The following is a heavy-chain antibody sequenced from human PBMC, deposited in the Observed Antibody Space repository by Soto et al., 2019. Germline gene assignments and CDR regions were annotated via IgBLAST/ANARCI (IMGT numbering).Heavy chain of an antibody. Sequence: GASVKVSCKASGYTFTSYAMHWVRQAPGQRLEWMGWINAGNGNTKYSQKFQGRVTITRDTSASTAYMELSSLRSEDTAVYYCARRGSGSYYNPPDYFDYWGQGTLVTVSS. V-gene: IGHV1-3*01. CDR3: ARRGSGSYYNPPDYFDY. D-gene: IGHD3-10*01. CDR1: GYTFTSYA. CDR2: INAGNGNT. J-gene: IGHJ4*02.